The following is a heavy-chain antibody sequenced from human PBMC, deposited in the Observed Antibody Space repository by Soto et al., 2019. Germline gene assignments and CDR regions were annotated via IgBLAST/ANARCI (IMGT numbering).Heavy chain of an antibody. CDR1: GGSISSYY. CDR2: AHHSGST. CDR3: ARSEATALDF. V-gene: IGHV4-59*12. Sequence: PSETLSLTCTVSGGSISSYYWSWVRQPPGKGLEWIGEAHHSGSTNYNPSLKSRVTISVDRSQNLFSLQLTSVTAADKAVYFRARSEATALDFWGQGILVT. J-gene: IGHJ4*02.